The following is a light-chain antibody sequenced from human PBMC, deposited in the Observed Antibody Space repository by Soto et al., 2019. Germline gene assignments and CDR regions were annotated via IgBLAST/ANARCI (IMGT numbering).Light chain of an antibody. CDR1: RSFASSY. J-gene: IGKJ2*01. Sequence: DMVLTQSPGTLSLSPGESATLSCRASRSFASSYLGWYQQKPGQAPRLLLYAASKRATGIPDRFSGGGSGTDFTLTIDRLEPEDSAVYYCRHYGSSPPYTFGQGTK. CDR2: AAS. CDR3: RHYGSSPPYT. V-gene: IGKV3-20*01.